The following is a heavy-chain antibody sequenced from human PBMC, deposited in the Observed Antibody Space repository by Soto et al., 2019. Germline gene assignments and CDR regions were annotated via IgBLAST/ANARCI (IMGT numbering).Heavy chain of an antibody. CDR1: GFTFSSYA. CDR3: ARDYSEGGGNEVRYYDFWSGHGRFDP. Sequence: PGGSLRLSCAASGFTFSSYAMHWVRQAPGKGLEWVAVISYDGSNKYYADSVKGRFTISRDNSKNTLYLQMNSLRAEDTAVYYCARDYSEGGGNEVRYYDFWSGHGRFDPWGQGTLVTVSS. CDR2: ISYDGSNK. D-gene: IGHD3-3*01. V-gene: IGHV3-30-3*01. J-gene: IGHJ5*02.